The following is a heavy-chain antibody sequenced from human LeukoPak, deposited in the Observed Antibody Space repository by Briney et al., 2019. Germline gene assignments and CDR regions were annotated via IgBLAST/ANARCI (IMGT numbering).Heavy chain of an antibody. D-gene: IGHD6-19*01. CDR3: TTDLAEAGMAFDY. CDR2: IKSKTDGGTT. CDR1: GFTFSNAW. V-gene: IGHV3-15*01. J-gene: IGHJ4*02. Sequence: GGSLRLSCAASGFTFSNAWMSWVRQAPGKGLEWVGRIKSKTDGGTTDYAAPVKGRFTISRDDSKNTLYLQMNSLKTEDTAVYYCTTDLAEAGMAFDYWGQGTLVTVSS.